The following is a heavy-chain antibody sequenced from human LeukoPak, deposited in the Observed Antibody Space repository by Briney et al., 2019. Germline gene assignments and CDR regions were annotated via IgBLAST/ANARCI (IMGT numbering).Heavy chain of an antibody. Sequence: SETLSLTCTVSGGSISSSSYYWGWIRQPPGKGLEWIGSIYYSGSTYYNPSLKSRVTISVDTSKNQFSLNLSSVTAADTAVYYCARGYSYGSYSDYWGQGTLVTVSS. V-gene: IGHV4-39*07. CDR3: ARGYSYGSYSDY. D-gene: IGHD5-18*01. CDR2: IYYSGST. CDR1: GGSISSSSYY. J-gene: IGHJ4*02.